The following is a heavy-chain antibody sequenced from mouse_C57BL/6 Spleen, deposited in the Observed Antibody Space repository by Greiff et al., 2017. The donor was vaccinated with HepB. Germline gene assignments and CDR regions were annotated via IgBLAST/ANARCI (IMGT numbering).Heavy chain of an antibody. D-gene: IGHD5-5*01. CDR3: ARAPLYLHEGYSDV. V-gene: IGHV3-1*01. Sequence: EVQLQESGPGMVKPSQSLSLTCTVTGYSITSGYDWHWIRHFPGNKLEWMGYISYSGSTNYNPSLKSRISITHDTSKNHFFLKLNSVTTEDTATYYCARAPLYLHEGYSDVWGTGTTAIVSS. CDR1: GYSITSGYD. J-gene: IGHJ1*03. CDR2: ISYSGST.